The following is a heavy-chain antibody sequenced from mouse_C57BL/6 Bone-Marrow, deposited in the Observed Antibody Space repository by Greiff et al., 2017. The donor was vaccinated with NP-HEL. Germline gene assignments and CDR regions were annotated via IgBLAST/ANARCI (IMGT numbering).Heavy chain of an antibody. CDR3: VRHDYYRGYYAMDY. J-gene: IGHJ4*01. V-gene: IGHV10-1*01. CDR1: GFSFNTYA. D-gene: IGHD2-14*01. CDR2: IRSKSNNYAT. Sequence: EVQLKESGGGLVQPKGSLKLSCAASGFSFNTYAMNWVRQAPGKGLEWVARIRSKSNNYATYYADSVKDRFTISRDDSESMLYLQMNNLKTEDTAMYYCVRHDYYRGYYAMDYWGQGTSVTVSS.